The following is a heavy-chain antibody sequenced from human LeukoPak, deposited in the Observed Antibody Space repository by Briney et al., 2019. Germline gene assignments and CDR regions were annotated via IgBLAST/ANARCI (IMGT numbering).Heavy chain of an antibody. CDR1: GFTFNTCS. CDR2: ISGNSYHI. J-gene: IGHJ4*01. CDR3: ASSTLGYFDY. V-gene: IGHV3-21*01. Sequence: GGSLRLSCAASGFTFNTCSMFWVRQAPGKGLEWVSAISGNSYHILYANSVKGRFTISRDNAKDSVYLQMNSLRGEDTAVYYCASSTLGYFDYWGHGTLVTVSS. D-gene: IGHD7-27*01.